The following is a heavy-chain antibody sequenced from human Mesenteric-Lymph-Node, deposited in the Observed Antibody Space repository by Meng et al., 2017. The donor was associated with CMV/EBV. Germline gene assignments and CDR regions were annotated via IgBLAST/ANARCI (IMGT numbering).Heavy chain of an antibody. J-gene: IGHJ4*02. Sequence: GESLKISCAASGFIFSSYAMYWVRQAPGKGLEWVSSISSSSSYIYYADSVKGRFTISRGNSKNTVYLQMNSLRAEDTAVYYCARGPRIGDFYDRSGYYANFDYWGQGTLVTVSS. D-gene: IGHD3-22*01. CDR1: GFIFSSYA. V-gene: IGHV3-21*04. CDR2: ISSSSSYI. CDR3: ARGPRIGDFYDRSGYYANFDY.